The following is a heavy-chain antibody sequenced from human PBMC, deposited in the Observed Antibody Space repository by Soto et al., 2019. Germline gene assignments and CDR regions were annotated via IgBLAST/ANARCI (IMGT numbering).Heavy chain of an antibody. V-gene: IGHV3-30*18. CDR3: AKDSTAMTYFDY. D-gene: IGHD5-18*01. CDR1: GFTFSSYG. CDR2: ISYDGSNK. J-gene: IGHJ4*02. Sequence: GGSLRLSCVASGFTFSSYGMHWVRQAPGKGLEWVAVISYDGSNKYYADSVKGRFTISRDNSKNTLYLQMNSLRAEDTAVYYCAKDSTAMTYFDYWGQGTLVTVSS.